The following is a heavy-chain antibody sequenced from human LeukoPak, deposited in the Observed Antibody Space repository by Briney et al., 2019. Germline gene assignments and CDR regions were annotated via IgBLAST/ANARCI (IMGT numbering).Heavy chain of an antibody. J-gene: IGHJ4*02. V-gene: IGHV4-61*02. CDR1: VGSISSGSYY. Sequence: SETLSLTCTVSVGSISSGSYYWSWIPQPAGKGLEWIGRIYTSGSTNYNPSLKSRVTISVDTSKNQFSLKLSSVTAADTAVYYCARGEVATIRWGQGTLVTVSS. CDR3: ARGEVATIR. D-gene: IGHD5-24*01. CDR2: IYTSGST.